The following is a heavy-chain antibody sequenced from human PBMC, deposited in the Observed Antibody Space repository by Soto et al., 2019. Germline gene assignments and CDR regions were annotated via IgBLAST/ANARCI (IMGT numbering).Heavy chain of an antibody. J-gene: IGHJ4*02. V-gene: IGHV3-23*01. CDR2: ISGSGDST. D-gene: IGHD2-15*01. CDR1: GFTFNSYA. CDR3: AKGRGYCTGGSCYSDY. Sequence: EVQLLDSGGGLEQPGGSLRLSCAASGFTFNSYAMSWVRQAPGKGLEWVSTISGSGDSTYYTDSVKGRFTISRDNSKNTLYLHMNSLSVDDTAVYYCAKGRGYCTGGSCYSDYWGQGTLVTVSS.